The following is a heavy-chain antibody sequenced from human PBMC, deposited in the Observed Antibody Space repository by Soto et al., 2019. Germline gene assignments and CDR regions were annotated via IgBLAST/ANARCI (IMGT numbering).Heavy chain of an antibody. CDR3: ARDQVVATIRERNNYYYGMDV. CDR1: GFTFSSYD. J-gene: IGHJ6*02. V-gene: IGHV3-13*01. CDR2: IGTAGDT. Sequence: GSLRLSCAASGFTFSSYDMHWVRQATGKGLEWVSAIGTAGDTYYPGSVKGRFTISRENAKNSLYLQMNSLRAGDTAVYYCARDQVVATIRERNNYYYGMDVWGQGTTVTVSS. D-gene: IGHD5-12*01.